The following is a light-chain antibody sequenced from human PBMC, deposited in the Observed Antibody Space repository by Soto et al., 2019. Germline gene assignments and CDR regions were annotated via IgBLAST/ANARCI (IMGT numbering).Light chain of an antibody. Sequence: EIVMTQSPATLSVSPGERATLSCRASQSVSSNLAWYQQKPGQAPRLLIYGASTRATGIPARFSGSGSGTEFALPISSLQSEDFAVYYCQQYNNSPLTFGQGTKVEIK. V-gene: IGKV3-15*01. CDR1: QSVSSN. CDR2: GAS. CDR3: QQYNNSPLT. J-gene: IGKJ1*01.